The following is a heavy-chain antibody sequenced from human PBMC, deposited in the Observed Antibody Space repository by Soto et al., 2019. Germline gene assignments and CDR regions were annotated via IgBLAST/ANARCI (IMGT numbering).Heavy chain of an antibody. V-gene: IGHV3-33*01. D-gene: IGHD3-10*01. CDR3: ARDDEYSGNGMDV. CDR2: ILNDGSNR. CDR1: EFTFSNYG. J-gene: IGHJ6*02. Sequence: QVKLVESGGGVVQPGRSLRLSCAASEFTFSNYGMHWVRQAPGKGLEWVAVILNDGSNRFHADSVKDRFTICRDNSKNTLYLQINSLRAENSAVYYCARDDEYSGNGMDVWGQGTTVTVS.